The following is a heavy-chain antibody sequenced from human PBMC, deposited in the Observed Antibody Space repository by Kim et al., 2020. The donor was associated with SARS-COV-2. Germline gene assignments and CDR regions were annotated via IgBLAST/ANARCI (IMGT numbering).Heavy chain of an antibody. Sequence: SETLSLTCSVSGASITAFSWAWIRQSAGEGPEWIGHIYTTGTTTYNPSLTSRLTISRATAKNKFSLRLTSVTAADTAIYYCVRSRRKSGGARYWFDPWG. CDR3: VRSRRKSGGARYWFDP. J-gene: IGHJ5*02. CDR2: IYTTGTT. CDR1: GASITAFS. D-gene: IGHD1-26*01. V-gene: IGHV4-4*07.